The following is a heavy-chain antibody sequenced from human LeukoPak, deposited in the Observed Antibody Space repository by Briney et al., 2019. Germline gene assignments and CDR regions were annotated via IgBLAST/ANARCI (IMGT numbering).Heavy chain of an antibody. CDR1: GYTFTGYY. V-gene: IGHV1-2*02. CDR3: ARVKTMIVVVTLFDY. Sequence: ASVKVSCKASGYTFTGYYMHWVRQAPGQGLEWMGWINPNSGGTNYAQKFQGRVTMTRDPSISTAFMEMIRLRSDDTAVYYCARVKTMIVVVTLFDYWGQGTLVTVSS. CDR2: INPNSGGT. J-gene: IGHJ4*02. D-gene: IGHD3-22*01.